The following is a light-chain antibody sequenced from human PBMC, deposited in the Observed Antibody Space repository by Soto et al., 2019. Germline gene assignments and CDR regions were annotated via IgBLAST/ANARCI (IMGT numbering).Light chain of an antibody. CDR1: SGHSSYA. Sequence: QAVVTQSPSASASLGASVKLTCTLSSGHSSYAIAWHQQQPEKGPRYLMKLNSDGSHSKGDGIPDRFSGFSSGAERYLTISSLQSEEEADYYCQTWGTGPVVFGGGTKGTVL. CDR2: LNSDGSH. J-gene: IGLJ2*01. V-gene: IGLV4-69*01. CDR3: QTWGTGPVV.